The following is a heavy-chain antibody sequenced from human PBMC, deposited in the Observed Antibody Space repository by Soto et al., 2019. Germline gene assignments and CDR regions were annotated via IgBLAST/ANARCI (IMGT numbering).Heavy chain of an antibody. CDR1: GGSISSSSYY. V-gene: IGHV4-39*01. Sequence: SETLSLTCTVSGGSISSSSYYWGWIRQPPGKGLEWIGSIYYSGSTYYNPSLKSRVTISVDTSKNQFSLKLSSVTAADTAVYYCARQSIDVDYWGQGTLVTVSS. J-gene: IGHJ4*02. D-gene: IGHD3-16*02. CDR3: ARQSIDVDY. CDR2: IYYSGST.